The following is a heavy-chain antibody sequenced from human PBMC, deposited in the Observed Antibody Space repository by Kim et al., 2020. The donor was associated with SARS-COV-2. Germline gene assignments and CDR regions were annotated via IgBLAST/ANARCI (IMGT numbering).Heavy chain of an antibody. CDR2: VDGGNGNT. CDR1: GYTFHTYA. D-gene: IGHD5-18*01. J-gene: IGHJ4*02. CDR3: VREETDSYGYRAFDY. V-gene: IGHV1-3*01. Sequence: ASVKVSCKASGYTFHTYAMHWMRQAPGQRLEWMGWVDGGNGNTKSSQNFQGRVTITRDRSATTAYMELSSLRSEDTAVYYCVREETDSYGYRAFDYWGQGTPVTVSS.